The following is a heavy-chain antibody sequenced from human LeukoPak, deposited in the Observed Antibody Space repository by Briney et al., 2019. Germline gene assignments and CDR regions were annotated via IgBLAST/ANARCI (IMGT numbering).Heavy chain of an antibody. CDR3: ARSGCTSTSCYLGDY. CDR1: GGSISTNY. D-gene: IGHD2-2*01. J-gene: IGHJ4*02. CDR2: IYYSGTTDY. Sequence: SETLSLTCTVSGGSISTNYWSWIRQPPGKGLEWIGYIYYSGTTDYNYNPSLKSRVTISVDTSKSQFSLNLSSVTAADTAVYFYARSGCTSTSCYLGDYWGQGTLVTVSS. V-gene: IGHV4-59*08.